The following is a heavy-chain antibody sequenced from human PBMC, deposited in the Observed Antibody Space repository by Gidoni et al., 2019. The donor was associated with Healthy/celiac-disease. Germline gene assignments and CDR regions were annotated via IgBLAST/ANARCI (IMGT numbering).Heavy chain of an antibody. CDR3: ARGSGGYSYDYYFDY. CDR2: INHSGST. Sequence: QVQLQQWGAGLLKTAETLSLTCAVYGGSLSGYYWSWVRQPPGKGLEWIGEINHSGSTNYNPSLKSRVTISVDTSKNQFSLKLSSVTAADTAVYYCARGSGGYSYDYYFDYWGQGTLVTVSS. D-gene: IGHD5-18*01. CDR1: GGSLSGYY. V-gene: IGHV4-34*01. J-gene: IGHJ4*02.